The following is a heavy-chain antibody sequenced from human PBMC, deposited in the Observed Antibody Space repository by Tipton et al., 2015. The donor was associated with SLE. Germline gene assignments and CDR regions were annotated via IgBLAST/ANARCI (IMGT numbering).Heavy chain of an antibody. CDR1: GGSISSGSYY. J-gene: IGHJ4*02. D-gene: IGHD6-19*01. CDR3: ARDMDWSSGWYPLGY. V-gene: IGHV4-61*09. Sequence: TLSLTCTVSGGSISSGSYYWSWIRQPAGKGLEWIGYIYTSGSTNYNPFLKSRVTISVDTSKNQFSLKLSSVTAADTAVYYCARDMDWSSGWYPLGYWGQGTLVTVSS. CDR2: IYTSGST.